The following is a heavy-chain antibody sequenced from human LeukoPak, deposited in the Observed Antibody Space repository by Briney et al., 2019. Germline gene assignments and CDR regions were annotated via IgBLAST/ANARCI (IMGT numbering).Heavy chain of an antibody. CDR2: INPNSGGT. J-gene: IGHJ4*02. Sequence: GASVKVSCKGFGYTFSSYDINWVRQATGQGLEWMGWINPNSGGTNYAQKFQGRVTMTRDTSISTAYMELSRLRSDDTAVYYCARVEDSGYDFWGQGTLVTVSS. D-gene: IGHD5-12*01. CDR3: ARVEDSGYDF. CDR1: GYTFSSYD. V-gene: IGHV1-2*02.